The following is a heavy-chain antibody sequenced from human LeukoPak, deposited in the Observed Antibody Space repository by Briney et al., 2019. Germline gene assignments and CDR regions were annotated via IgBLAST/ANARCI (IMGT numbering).Heavy chain of an antibody. Sequence: ASVKVSCKASGYTFTSYDINWVRQATGQGLEWMGWMNPNSGNTGYAQEFLGRVTITRNTSISTAYMELSSLRSEDTAVYYCARVREDGNNWFDPWGQGTLVTVSS. CDR3: ARVREDGNNWFDP. V-gene: IGHV1-8*03. CDR2: MNPNSGNT. J-gene: IGHJ5*02. D-gene: IGHD1-26*01. CDR1: GYTFTSYD.